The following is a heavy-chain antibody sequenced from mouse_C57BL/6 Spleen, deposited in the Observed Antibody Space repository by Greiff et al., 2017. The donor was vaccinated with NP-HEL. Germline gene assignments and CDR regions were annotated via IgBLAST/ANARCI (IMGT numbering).Heavy chain of an antibody. Sequence: QVHVKQSGAELVKPGASVKISCKASGYAFSSYWMNWVKQRPGKGLEWIGQIYPGDGDTNYNGKFKGKATLTADKSSSTAYMQLSSLTSEDSAVYFCARWSYGSSYGYFDVWGTGTTVTVSS. CDR3: ARWSYGSSYGYFDV. CDR2: IYPGDGDT. V-gene: IGHV1-80*01. J-gene: IGHJ1*03. D-gene: IGHD1-1*01. CDR1: GYAFSSYW.